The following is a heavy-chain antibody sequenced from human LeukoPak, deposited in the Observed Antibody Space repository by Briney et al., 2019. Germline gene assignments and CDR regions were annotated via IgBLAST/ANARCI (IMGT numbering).Heavy chain of an antibody. J-gene: IGHJ4*02. CDR2: TSDRGDYT. D-gene: IGHD4/OR15-4a*01. CDR1: GFTFSSYS. Sequence: GGSLRLTCAASGFTFSSYSMSWVRQAPGKGLEWVSGTSDRGDYTYYADSVKGRFTISRDTSKNTLYLQMNSLRAEDTALYFCAKKAQYDGHYPLDYWGQGTLVTVSA. CDR3: AKKAQYDGHYPLDY. V-gene: IGHV3-23*01.